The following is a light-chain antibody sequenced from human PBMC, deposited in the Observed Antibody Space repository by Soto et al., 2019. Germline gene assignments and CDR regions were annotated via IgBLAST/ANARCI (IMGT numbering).Light chain of an antibody. CDR3: QHYNDWPPTWT. Sequence: EIVMTQSPATLSVSPGERATLSCRASQSVSSKLDWYQQKPGQAPRVLIHGASTRATGIPARFSGSGSGTEFTLTISSLQSEDFAVYYCQHYNDWPPTWTFGQGTRVEIK. CDR2: GAS. J-gene: IGKJ1*01. CDR1: QSVSSK. V-gene: IGKV3-15*01.